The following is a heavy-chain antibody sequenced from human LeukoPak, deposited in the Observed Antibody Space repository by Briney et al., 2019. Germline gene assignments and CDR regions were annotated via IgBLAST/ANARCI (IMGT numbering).Heavy chain of an antibody. CDR3: ARHGDYGAY. CDR2: ISDNGGST. V-gene: IGHV3-23*01. CDR1: GFTFSSYA. Sequence: GGSLRLSCAASGFTFSSYAMSWVRQAPGKGLEWVSAISDNGGSTYYGDSVKGRFTISRDSSKNTLYLQMSSLKASDTAMYYCARHGDYGAYWGQGTLVTVSS. D-gene: IGHD4-17*01. J-gene: IGHJ4*02.